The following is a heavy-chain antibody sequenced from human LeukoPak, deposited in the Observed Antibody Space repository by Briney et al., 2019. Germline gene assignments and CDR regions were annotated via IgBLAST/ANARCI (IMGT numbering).Heavy chain of an antibody. D-gene: IGHD2-2*01. CDR2: ISSSSIYI. Sequence: MAGGFLRLSCAASGFTFSTYSMTWVRQAPGKGLEWVSSISSSSIYIYYADSVKGRFTISRDNAKNSLYLQMNSLRAEDTAVYYCARVVDCSSTSCYYYYGMDVWGQGTTVTVSS. CDR3: ARVVDCSSTSCYYYYGMDV. V-gene: IGHV3-21*01. CDR1: GFTFSTYS. J-gene: IGHJ6*02.